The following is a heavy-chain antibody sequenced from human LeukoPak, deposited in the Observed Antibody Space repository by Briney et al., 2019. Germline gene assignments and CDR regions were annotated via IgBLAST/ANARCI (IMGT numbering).Heavy chain of an antibody. CDR3: VRLGDSSGYFDY. CDR2: IKEDGSEK. CDR1: GFTFSSYS. Sequence: GGSLRLSCAASGFTFSSYSMNWVRQAPGKGLEWVANIKEDGSEKHYVDSVKGRFTISRDNAKNSLYLQMNSLRAEDTALYYCVRLGDSSGYFDYWGQGILVTVSS. D-gene: IGHD3-22*01. J-gene: IGHJ4*02. V-gene: IGHV3-7*01.